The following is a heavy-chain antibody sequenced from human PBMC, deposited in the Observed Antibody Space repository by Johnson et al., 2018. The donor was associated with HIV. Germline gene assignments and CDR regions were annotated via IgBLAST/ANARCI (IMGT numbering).Heavy chain of an antibody. CDR1: GFTFSNYA. D-gene: IGHD3-9*01. CDR3: ASVYYDILTGYYYDALAI. CDR2: ISYDGSNK. V-gene: IGHV3-30-3*01. J-gene: IGHJ3*02. Sequence: QVQLVESGGGVVQPGGSLRLSCAASGFTFSNYAMHWVRQAPGKGLEWVALISYDGSNKYHADSVKGRFTISRDNSKSTLYLQMNSLRPEDTAVYYCASVYYDILTGYYYDALAIWGRGTMVTVSS.